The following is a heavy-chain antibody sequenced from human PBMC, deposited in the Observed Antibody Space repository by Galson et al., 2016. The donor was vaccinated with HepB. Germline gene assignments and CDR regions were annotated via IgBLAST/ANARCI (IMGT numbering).Heavy chain of an antibody. CDR1: GFSFGSYG. D-gene: IGHD4-17*01. V-gene: IGHV3-30*18. Sequence: SLRLSCAASGFSFGSYGMHWLRQAPGKGLEWLAVISYDGGSTYYGGSVKGRFTISRDNSKSTLFLQMDSLRAEDTGVYFCAKDHGDYGDYAPDSWGQGALVTVSS. CDR3: AKDHGDYGDYAPDS. J-gene: IGHJ5*01. CDR2: ISYDGGST.